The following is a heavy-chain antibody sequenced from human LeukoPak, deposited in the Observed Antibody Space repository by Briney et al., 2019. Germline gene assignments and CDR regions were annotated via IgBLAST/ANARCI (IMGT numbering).Heavy chain of an antibody. Sequence: TGGSLRLSCAASGFTFSSYAMSWVRQAPGKGLEWVSAISGSGGSTYYADSVKGRFTISRDNAKNTLYLQMNSLRAEDTAVYYCAEPPQPLWLSFVYWGQGTLVTVSS. CDR1: GFTFSSYA. D-gene: IGHD5-18*01. V-gene: IGHV3-23*01. CDR3: AEPPQPLWLSFVY. CDR2: ISGSGGST. J-gene: IGHJ4*02.